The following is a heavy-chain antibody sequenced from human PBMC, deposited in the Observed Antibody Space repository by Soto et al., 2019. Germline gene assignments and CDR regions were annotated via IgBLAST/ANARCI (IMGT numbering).Heavy chain of an antibody. CDR3: AREFHPKGGWGHYYYYGMEV. Sequence: PGGSLRLSCAASGFTFSSYAMSWVRQAPGKGLEWVSAISGSGGSTYYADSVKGRFTISRDNAKNSLYLQMNSLRAEDTAVYYCAREFHPKGGWGHYYYYGMEVWGQGTTVTVSS. V-gene: IGHV3-23*01. CDR1: GFTFSSYA. CDR2: ISGSGGST. J-gene: IGHJ6*02. D-gene: IGHD2-21*02.